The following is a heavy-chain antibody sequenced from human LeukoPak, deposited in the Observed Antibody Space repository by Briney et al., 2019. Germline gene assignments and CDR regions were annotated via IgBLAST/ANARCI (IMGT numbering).Heavy chain of an antibody. V-gene: IGHV4-34*01. CDR2: INHSGST. D-gene: IGHD5-18*01. J-gene: IGHJ4*02. CDR3: ARAAGEDTAWHGGSDY. CDR1: GGSFSGYY. Sequence: SETLSLTCAVYGGSFSGYYWSWLRQPPGKGLEWIGEINHSGSTNYNPSLKSRVTISVDTSKNQFSLKLSSVTAADTAVYYCARAAGEDTAWHGGSDYWGQGTLVTVSP.